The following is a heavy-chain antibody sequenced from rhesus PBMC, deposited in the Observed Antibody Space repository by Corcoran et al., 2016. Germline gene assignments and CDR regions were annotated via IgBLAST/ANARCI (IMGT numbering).Heavy chain of an antibody. D-gene: IGHD4-29*01. CDR3: ARVYGSSYLGSFDY. V-gene: IGHV4S10*01. CDR1: GGSISDSYR. Sequence: QVQLQESGPGVVKPSETLSLTCAVSGGSISDSYRWSWIRQPPGKGLEWIGYIYGSSTSTNYNPSLKSRVTILKDTSKNQFSLKLSSVTAADTAVYYCARVYGSSYLGSFDYWGQGVLVTVSS. CDR2: IYGSSTST. J-gene: IGHJ4*01.